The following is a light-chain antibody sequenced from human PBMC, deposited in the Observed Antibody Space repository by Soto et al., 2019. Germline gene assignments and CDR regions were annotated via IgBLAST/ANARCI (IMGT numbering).Light chain of an antibody. Sequence: EIVMTQSPATLSVSPGGRATLSCRASQSVNDYLAWYQQRPGQPPRLLIYRASTRATGITARFSGSGSRTEFSLTISSLQSEDFAVYYCQQYSTWPPKYTFDQGTKLEI. CDR2: RAS. V-gene: IGKV3-15*01. J-gene: IGKJ2*01. CDR1: QSVNDY. CDR3: QQYSTWPPKYT.